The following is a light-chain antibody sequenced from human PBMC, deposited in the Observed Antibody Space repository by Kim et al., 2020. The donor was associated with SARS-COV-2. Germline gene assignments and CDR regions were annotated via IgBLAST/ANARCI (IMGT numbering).Light chain of an antibody. V-gene: IGKV3-20*01. J-gene: IGKJ2*02. Sequence: IMLTQSPGTLSLSPGERATLSCRASQSVTSSYLAWYQQKPGQAPRLLIYGASSRATGIPERFSGSGSGTDFTLTITRLEPEDFAVYYCQQYGTSPCIFGQGTKLEI. CDR2: GAS. CDR1: QSVTSSY. CDR3: QQYGTSPCI.